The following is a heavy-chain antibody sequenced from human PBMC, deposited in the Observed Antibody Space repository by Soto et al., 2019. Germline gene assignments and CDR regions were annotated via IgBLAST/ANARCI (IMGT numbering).Heavy chain of an antibody. CDR2: INPNSGGT. CDR3: ARERADDAFDI. J-gene: IGHJ3*02. Sequence: ASVKVSCKASGYTFTGYYMHWVRQAPGQGLEWMGWINPNSGGTNYAQKFQGWVNMTRDTSISTAYMELSRLRSDDTAVYYCARERADDAFDIWGQGTMVTVSS. V-gene: IGHV1-2*04. CDR1: GYTFTGYY.